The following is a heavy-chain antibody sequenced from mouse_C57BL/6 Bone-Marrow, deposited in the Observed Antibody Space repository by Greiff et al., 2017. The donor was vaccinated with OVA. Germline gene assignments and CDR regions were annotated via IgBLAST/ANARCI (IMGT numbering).Heavy chain of an antibody. CDR1: GYTFTSYW. Sequence: LQQPGAELVKPGASVKMSCKASGYTFTSYWITWVKQRPGQGLEWIGDIYPGSGSTNYNEKFKSKATLTVDTSSSTAYMQLSSLTSEDSAVYYCARENYGSSPYWYFDVWGTGTTVTVSS. D-gene: IGHD1-1*01. V-gene: IGHV1-55*01. CDR2: IYPGSGST. CDR3: ARENYGSSPYWYFDV. J-gene: IGHJ1*03.